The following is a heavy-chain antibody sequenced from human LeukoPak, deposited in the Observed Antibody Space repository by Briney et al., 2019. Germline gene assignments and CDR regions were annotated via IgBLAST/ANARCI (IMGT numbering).Heavy chain of an antibody. CDR2: INWNAGST. CDR1: GFTFDDYG. D-gene: IGHD3-10*01. CDR3: ARAPHYYGSGTSFDY. V-gene: IGHV3-20*04. J-gene: IGHJ4*02. Sequence: RAGGSLRLSCAASGFTFDDYGMTWVRQAPGKGLEWVSGINWNAGSTGYADSVKGRFTISRDNAKNSLYLQVNSLRAEDTALYYCARAPHYYGSGTSFDYWGQGTPVSVSS.